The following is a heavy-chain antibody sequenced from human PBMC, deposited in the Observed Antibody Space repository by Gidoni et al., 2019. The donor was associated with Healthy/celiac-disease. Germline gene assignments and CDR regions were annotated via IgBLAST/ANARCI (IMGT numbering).Heavy chain of an antibody. Sequence: QVQLVQSGTEVKKPGSSVKVSCKASGGTLSSYAISWVRQAPGQGLEWMGRIIPSLGIANYAQKFQGRVTITADNSTSTAYMELSSLGSEDTAVYYCAGGGATSVRYYFDYWGQGTLVTVSS. J-gene: IGHJ4*02. CDR3: AGGGATSVRYYFDY. CDR2: IIPSLGIA. D-gene: IGHD1-26*01. V-gene: IGHV1-69*04. CDR1: GGTLSSYA.